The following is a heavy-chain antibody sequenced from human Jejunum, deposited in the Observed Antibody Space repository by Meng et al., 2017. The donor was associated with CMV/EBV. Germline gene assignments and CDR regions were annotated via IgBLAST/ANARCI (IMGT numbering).Heavy chain of an antibody. Sequence: GGAISSNSYDWGWIRHPPGKGLEWIGIIYNSGNTYYNPSLKSRVTISKDTSKNQFSLKLTSVTAADTAVYYCARTRGGGYYDYFDYWGQGTLVTVSS. V-gene: IGHV4-39*07. CDR2: IYNSGNT. CDR1: GGAISSNSYD. J-gene: IGHJ4*02. D-gene: IGHD1-26*01. CDR3: ARTRGGGYYDYFDY.